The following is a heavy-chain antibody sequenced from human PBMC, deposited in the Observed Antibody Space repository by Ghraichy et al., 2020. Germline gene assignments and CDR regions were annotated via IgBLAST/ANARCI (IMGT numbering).Heavy chain of an antibody. D-gene: IGHD5-12*01. V-gene: IGHV4-59*01. CDR2: IYYSGST. CDR3: ARCRYDSDYYYGMDV. J-gene: IGHJ6*02. Sequence: SETLSLTCTVSGGSISSYYWSWIRQPPGKGLEWIGYIYYSGSTNYNPSLKSRVTISVDTSKNQFSLKLSSVTAADTAVYYCARCRYDSDYYYGMDVWGQGTTVTVS. CDR1: GGSISSYY.